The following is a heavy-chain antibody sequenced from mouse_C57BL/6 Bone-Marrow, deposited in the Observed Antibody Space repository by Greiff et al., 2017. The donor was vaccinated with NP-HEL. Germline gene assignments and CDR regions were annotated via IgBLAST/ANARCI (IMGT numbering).Heavy chain of an antibody. J-gene: IGHJ2*01. CDR3: ARHGGITTVDY. D-gene: IGHD1-1*01. Sequence: EVQRVESGGDLVKPGGSLKLSCAASGFTFSSYGMSWVRQTPDKRLEWVATISSGGSYTYYPDSVKGRFTISRDNAKNTLYLQMSSLKSEDTAMYYCARHGGITTVDYWGQGTTLTVSS. CDR1: GFTFSSYG. V-gene: IGHV5-6*01. CDR2: ISSGGSYT.